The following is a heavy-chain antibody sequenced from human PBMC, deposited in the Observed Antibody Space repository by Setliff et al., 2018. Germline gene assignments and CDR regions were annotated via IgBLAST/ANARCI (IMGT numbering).Heavy chain of an antibody. CDR3: ARDWEITVVREVTQYYYYMDI. CDR1: GASISSGSYY. Sequence: PSETLSLTCTLSGASISSGSYYWSWIRQPAWKGLEWIGQIHSSGSANYNSSLESRLTMSLDPSKKQFSLKLRSVTAADTAVYYCARDWEITVVREVTQYYYYMDIWGKENAVTVSS. V-gene: IGHV4-61*09. D-gene: IGHD3-10*01. CDR2: IHSSGSA. J-gene: IGHJ6*03.